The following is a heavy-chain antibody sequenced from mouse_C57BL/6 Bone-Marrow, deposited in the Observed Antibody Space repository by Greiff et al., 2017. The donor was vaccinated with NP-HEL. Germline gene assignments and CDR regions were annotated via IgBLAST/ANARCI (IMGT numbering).Heavy chain of an antibody. J-gene: IGHJ1*03. D-gene: IGHD2-5*01. V-gene: IGHV2-2*01. CDR2: IWSGGST. CDR1: GFSLTSYG. Sequence: QVQLQQSGPGLVQPSQSLSITCTVSGFSLTSYGVHWVRQSPGKGLEWLGVIWSGGSTDYNAAFISRLSISKDNSKSQVFFKMNSLQADDTAIYYCARKGGYSNYEDWYFDVWGTGTTVTVSS. CDR3: ARKGGYSNYEDWYFDV.